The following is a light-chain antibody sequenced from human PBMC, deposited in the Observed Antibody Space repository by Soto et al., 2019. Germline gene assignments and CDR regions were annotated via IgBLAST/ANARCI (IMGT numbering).Light chain of an antibody. CDR1: QTIYSN. J-gene: IGKJ1*01. V-gene: IGKV3-15*01. Sequence: IVMTQSPATLSVSPGERATLSCRAGQTIYSNVAWYQQRPGQAPSLLIYGAFTRATGIPTRFSGTGSGTEFTLTISSLQSEDFALYYCQQYNDWPLTFGQGTKVDIK. CDR3: QQYNDWPLT. CDR2: GAF.